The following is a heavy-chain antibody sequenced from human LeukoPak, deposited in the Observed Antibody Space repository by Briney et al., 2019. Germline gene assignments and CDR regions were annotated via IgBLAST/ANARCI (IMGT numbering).Heavy chain of an antibody. V-gene: IGHV3-23*01. J-gene: IGHJ4*02. CDR1: GFTFSSYA. Sequence: QTGGSLRLSCAASGFTFSSYAMSWVRQAPGKGLEWVSAISGSGGSTYYADSVKGRFTISRDNSKNTLYLQMNSLRAEDTAVYYCAKDRGYSSSWYYFDYWCQGTLVTVSS. CDR2: ISGSGGST. CDR3: AKDRGYSSSWYYFDY. D-gene: IGHD6-13*01.